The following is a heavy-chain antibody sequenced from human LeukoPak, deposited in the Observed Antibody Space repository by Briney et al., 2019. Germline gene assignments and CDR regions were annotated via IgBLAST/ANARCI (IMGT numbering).Heavy chain of an antibody. J-gene: IGHJ4*02. D-gene: IGHD1-26*01. CDR3: ARRHKRYYQIDY. V-gene: IGHV1-46*01. CDR2: VNPSGGST. CDR1: GYTFTSYY. Sequence: GASVKVSCKASGYTFTSYYLHWVRRAPGQGLEWMGMVNPSGGSTSYAQKFQGRVTMTRDTSTTTVYMELSSLRSDDTAVFYCARRHKRYYQIDYWGQGTLVTVSS.